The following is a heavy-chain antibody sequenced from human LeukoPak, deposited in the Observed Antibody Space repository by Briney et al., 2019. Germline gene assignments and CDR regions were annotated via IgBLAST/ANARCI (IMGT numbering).Heavy chain of an antibody. CDR1: GGTFSSYA. D-gene: IGHD5-18*01. J-gene: IGHJ6*03. V-gene: IGHV1-69*01. CDR3: ARSNSYGYLYYYYYMDV. Sequence: GSSVKVSCKASGGTFSSYAISWVRQAPGQGLEWMGGIIPIFGTANYAQKFQGRVTITADESTSTAYMELSSLRSEDTAVYYCARSNSYGYLYYYYYMDVWGKGTTVTVSS. CDR2: IIPIFGTA.